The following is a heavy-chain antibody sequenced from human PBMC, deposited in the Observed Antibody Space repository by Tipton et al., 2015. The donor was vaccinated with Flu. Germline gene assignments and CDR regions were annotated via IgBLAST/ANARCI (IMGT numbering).Heavy chain of an antibody. CDR1: GGSIGVTTYY. CDR2: VYYTGGT. D-gene: IGHD2/OR15-2a*01. CDR3: ARLSLSFNAFDI. J-gene: IGHJ3*02. V-gene: IGHV4-39*07. Sequence: PGLVKPSGTLSLTCTVSGGSIGVTTYYWSWIRQPPGKGLEYIGSVYYTGGTYFNPSLKSRVTVSIDTSKKQFSLKLNSVTAADTAVYYCARLSLSFNAFDIWGQGTTVIVSS.